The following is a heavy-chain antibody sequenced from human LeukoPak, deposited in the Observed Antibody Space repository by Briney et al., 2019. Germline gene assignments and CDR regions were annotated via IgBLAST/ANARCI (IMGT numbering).Heavy chain of an antibody. V-gene: IGHV3-30*03. D-gene: IGHD3-10*01. Sequence: GGSLRLSCAASGYTLKNYDVHWVRHAPGKGLEWVAVTSYEGSDKYYADSVKGRYSISRDRSKNIVYLQMNSLRDDDTAVYYCAREGMVRGAYLDYWGQGTLVTVSS. CDR2: TSYEGSDK. CDR3: AREGMVRGAYLDY. CDR1: GYTLKNYD. J-gene: IGHJ4*02.